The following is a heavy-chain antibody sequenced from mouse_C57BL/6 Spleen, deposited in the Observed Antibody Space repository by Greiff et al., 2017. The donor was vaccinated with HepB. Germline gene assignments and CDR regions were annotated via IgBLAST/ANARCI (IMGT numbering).Heavy chain of an antibody. CDR1: GFTFSDYY. CDR3: ARPRVYGSRGYFDV. V-gene: IGHV5-12*01. J-gene: IGHJ1*03. Sequence: EVQLMESGGGLVQPGGSLKLSCAASGFTFSDYYMYWVRQTPEKRLEWVAYISNGGGSTYYPDTVKGRFTISRDNATNTLYLQMSRLKSEDTAKDYCARPRVYGSRGYFDVWGTGTTVTVSS. D-gene: IGHD1-1*01. CDR2: ISNGGGST.